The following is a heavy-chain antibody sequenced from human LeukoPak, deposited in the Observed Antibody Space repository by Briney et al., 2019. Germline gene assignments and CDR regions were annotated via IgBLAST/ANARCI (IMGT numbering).Heavy chain of an antibody. D-gene: IGHD2-15*01. CDR3: ATDRATQYFDY. Sequence: GGSLRLSCAASGFTFSSYAMHWVRQAPGKGLEWVAFIWYDGSNKYYADSVKGRFTISRDNSRNTLFLQMNSLRAEDTAVYYCATDRATQYFDYWGQGTLVSVSS. CDR1: GFTFSSYA. V-gene: IGHV3-33*08. J-gene: IGHJ4*02. CDR2: IWYDGSNK.